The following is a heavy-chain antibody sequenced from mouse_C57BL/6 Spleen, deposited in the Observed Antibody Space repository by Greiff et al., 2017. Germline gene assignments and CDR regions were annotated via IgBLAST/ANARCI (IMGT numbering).Heavy chain of an antibody. CDR1: GFNITDYY. V-gene: IGHV14-2*01. CDR2: IDPEDGET. D-gene: IGHD2-3*01. J-gene: IGHJ3*01. CDR3: ARGDGYYSY. Sequence: VQLQQSGAELVKPGASVKLSCTASGFNITDYYMHWVKQRTEQGLEWIGRIDPEDGETKYAPKFQGKATITAGTSSNTAYLQLRRLTSEDTAVYYCARGDGYYSYWGQGTLVTVSA.